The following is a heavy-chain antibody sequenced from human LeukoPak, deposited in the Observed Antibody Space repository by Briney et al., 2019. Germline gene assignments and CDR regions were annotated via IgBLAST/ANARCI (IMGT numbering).Heavy chain of an antibody. V-gene: IGHV3-23*01. CDR2: ISGSGGST. J-gene: IGHJ4*02. CDR3: AKDIYSSGWYIDY. CDR1: GFTFSSYS. D-gene: IGHD6-19*01. Sequence: GGSLRLSCAASGFTFSSYSMNWVRQAPGKGLEWVSAISGSGGSTYYADSVKGRFTISRDNSKNTLYLQMNSLRAEDTAVYYCAKDIYSSGWYIDYWGQGTLVTVSS.